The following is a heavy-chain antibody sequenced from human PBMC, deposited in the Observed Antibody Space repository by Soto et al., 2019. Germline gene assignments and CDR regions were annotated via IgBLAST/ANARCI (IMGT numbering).Heavy chain of an antibody. CDR1: GFTFSSYG. CDR3: ARGPNHGGYAFDI. Sequence: GESLKISCAASGFTFSSYGMHWVRQAPGKGLEWVAVIWYDESNKYYADSVKGRFTISRDNSKNTLYLQMNSLRAEDTAVYYCARGPNHGGYAFDIWGQGTMVTVSS. CDR2: IWYDESNK. V-gene: IGHV3-33*01. J-gene: IGHJ3*02. D-gene: IGHD4-17*01.